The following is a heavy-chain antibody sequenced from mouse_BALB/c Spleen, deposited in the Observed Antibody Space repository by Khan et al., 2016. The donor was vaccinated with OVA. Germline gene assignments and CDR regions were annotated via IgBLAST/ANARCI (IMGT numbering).Heavy chain of an antibody. J-gene: IGHJ4*01. CDR1: GYSITSDYA. CDR3: ARSLYYSYGYALDC. D-gene: IGHD2-14*01. CDR2: ISSTGST. V-gene: IGHV3-2*02. Sequence: EVKLLESGPGLVKPSQSLSLTCTVTGYSITSDYAWNWIRQFPGNKLEWMGYISSTGSTSCNPSLKSRISITRDTSKNQFFLQLKSVTTEDTATYYCARSLYYSYGYALDCWGRGTSVTVSS.